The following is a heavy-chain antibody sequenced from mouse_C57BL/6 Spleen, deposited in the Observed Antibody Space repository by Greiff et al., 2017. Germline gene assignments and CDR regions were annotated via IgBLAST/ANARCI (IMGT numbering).Heavy chain of an antibody. V-gene: IGHV1-69*01. CDR3: ARGDYGNYVD. CDR2: IDPSDSYT. D-gene: IGHD2-1*01. J-gene: IGHJ3*01. Sequence: QVQLQQPGAELVMPGASVKLSCKASGYTFTSYWMHWVKQRPGQGLEWIGEIDPSDSYTNYNQKFKGKSTLTVDKSSSTAYMQLSSLAAEDSAVYYCARGDYGNYVDWGQGTLVTVSA. CDR1: GYTFTSYW.